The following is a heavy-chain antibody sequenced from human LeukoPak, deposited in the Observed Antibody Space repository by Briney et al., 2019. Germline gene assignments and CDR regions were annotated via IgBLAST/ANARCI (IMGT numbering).Heavy chain of an antibody. V-gene: IGHV3-49*04. J-gene: IGHJ4*02. CDR1: GFMFGEYS. CDR2: IRSKTYGGTA. Sequence: GGSLRLSCADSGFMFGEYSISWVRQAPGKGLEWVGFIRSKTYGGTAQYAASVKGRFTISRDDSRSSAYLQMNNLKTEDTAVYFCTSPEGGTYYFGYWGQGTLVTVSS. CDR3: TSPEGGTYYFGY. D-gene: IGHD1-26*01.